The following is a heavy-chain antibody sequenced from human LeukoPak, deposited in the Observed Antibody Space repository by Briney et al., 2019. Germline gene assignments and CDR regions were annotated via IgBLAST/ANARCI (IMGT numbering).Heavy chain of an antibody. J-gene: IGHJ4*02. V-gene: IGHV3-33*06. Sequence: GGSLRLSCAASAFSFSNYGMHWVRQAPGKGLEWVAVIWYGGSNTYYADSVKGRFTISRDNSKNTLYLQMNSLRAEDTAVYYCAKETGYRPLTDYFDYWGQGTLVTVSS. D-gene: IGHD3-9*01. CDR2: IWYGGSNT. CDR3: AKETGYRPLTDYFDY. CDR1: AFSFSNYG.